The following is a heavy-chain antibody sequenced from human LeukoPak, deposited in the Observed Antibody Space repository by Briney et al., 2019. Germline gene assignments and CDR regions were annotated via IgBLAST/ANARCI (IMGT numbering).Heavy chain of an antibody. Sequence: PGGSLRLSCAASGFTFSTYSMNWVRQAPGKGLEWVASISGGSDYIYYADSVKGRFSISRDNARNSLYLQMNSLRAEDTAVYYCARDRFRSSGFLDYWGQGTLVTVSS. CDR3: ARDRFRSSGFLDY. CDR2: ISGGSDYI. D-gene: IGHD3-22*01. V-gene: IGHV3-21*01. J-gene: IGHJ4*02. CDR1: GFTFSTYS.